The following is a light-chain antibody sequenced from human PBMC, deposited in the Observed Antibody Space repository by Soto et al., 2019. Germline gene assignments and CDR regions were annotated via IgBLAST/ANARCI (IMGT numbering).Light chain of an antibody. V-gene: IGKV3-20*01. Sequence: EIVLTQSPGTLSLSPGERATLSCRTSQTMSNYYLAWYHQRPGQAPRLLLYATNSRATGIPDRFSGSGSDTDFTLSIRRLEPADFGVYYCQQYGSLPFTFGPGTKVDIK. CDR2: ATN. J-gene: IGKJ3*01. CDR1: QTMSNYY. CDR3: QQYGSLPFT.